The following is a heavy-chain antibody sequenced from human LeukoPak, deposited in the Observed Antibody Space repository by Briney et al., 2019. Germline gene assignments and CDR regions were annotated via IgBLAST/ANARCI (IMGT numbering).Heavy chain of an antibody. J-gene: IGHJ4*02. CDR2: MNPNSGNT. CDR3: AYGYSSGWYYFDY. Sequence: ASVKVSCKASGYTFTSYDINWVRQATGQGLEWMGWMNPNSGNTGYAQKFQGRVTMTRNASISTAYMELSSLRSEDTAVYYCAYGYSSGWYYFDYWGQGTLVTVSS. CDR1: GYTFTSYD. V-gene: IGHV1-8*01. D-gene: IGHD6-19*01.